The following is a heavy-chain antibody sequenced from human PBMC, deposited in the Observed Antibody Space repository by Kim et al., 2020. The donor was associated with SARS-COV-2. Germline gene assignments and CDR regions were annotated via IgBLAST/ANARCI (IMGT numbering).Heavy chain of an antibody. Sequence: ASVKVSCKASGYTFTSYGISWVRQAPGQGLEWMGWISAYNGNTNYAQKLQGRVTMTTDTSTSTAYMELRSLRSDDTAVYYCARGLWFGELRSDWFDPWGQGTLVTVSS. J-gene: IGHJ5*02. CDR3: ARGLWFGELRSDWFDP. CDR1: GYTFTSYG. CDR2: ISAYNGNT. D-gene: IGHD3-10*01. V-gene: IGHV1-18*01.